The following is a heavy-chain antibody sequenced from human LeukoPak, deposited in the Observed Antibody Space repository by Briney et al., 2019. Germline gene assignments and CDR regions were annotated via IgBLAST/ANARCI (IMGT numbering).Heavy chain of an antibody. CDR3: AREVRGGNSFDY. D-gene: IGHD3-10*01. V-gene: IGHV3-66*01. CDR2: IYSGGST. Sequence: PGGSLRLSCAASGFTFSSYAMSWVRQAPGKGLEWVSLIYSGGSTYYADSVKGRFIISRDSSKNTLYLQMNSLRAEDTAVYYCAREVRGGNSFDYWGQGTLVTVSS. J-gene: IGHJ4*02. CDR1: GFTFSSYA.